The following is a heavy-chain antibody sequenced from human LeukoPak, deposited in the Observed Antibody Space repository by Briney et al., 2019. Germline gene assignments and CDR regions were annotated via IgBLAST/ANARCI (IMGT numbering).Heavy chain of an antibody. V-gene: IGHV3-21*01. CDR3: ARERTLGPSRSWPQVIVDAFDI. J-gene: IGHJ3*02. CDR1: EFTFNTYS. Sequence: GGSLRLSCAASEFTFNTYSMNWVRQAPGKGLEWVSSISSSSDYIYYADSVKGRFTISRDNAKNSLYLQMNSLRAEDTAVYYCARERTLGPSRSWPQVIVDAFDIWGQGTMVTVSS. D-gene: IGHD6-13*01. CDR2: ISSSSDYI.